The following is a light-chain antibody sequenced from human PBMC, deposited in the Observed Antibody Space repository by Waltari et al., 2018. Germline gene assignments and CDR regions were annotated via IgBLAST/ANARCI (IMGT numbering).Light chain of an antibody. CDR2: GAS. J-gene: IGKJ2*01. CDR3: QQYNNWPPYI. CDR1: QSVSTN. Sequence: ETVMKQSPTTLSLSQGDRATLSCRASQSVSTNLDWYQQKPGQSPRLLIYGASIRATGVPARFSGRGAGTEFTLTISSLQSEDFAVYYCQQYNNWPPYIFGQGSQLEI. V-gene: IGKV3D-15*01.